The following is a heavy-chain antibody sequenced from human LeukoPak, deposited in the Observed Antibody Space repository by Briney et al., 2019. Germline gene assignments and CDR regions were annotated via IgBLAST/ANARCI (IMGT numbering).Heavy chain of an antibody. D-gene: IGHD2-8*01. V-gene: IGHV4-39*02. J-gene: IGHJ5*02. Sequence: SETLSLTCSVSGDSISSTSYYWGWIRQPPGKGLEWIGSIYYGGTTYYNPSLKSRITISLDTSNNQFSLKLSSVTAADTAMYYCAREQAGTNGWFDPWGQGTVVTVSS. CDR1: GDSISSTSYY. CDR3: AREQAGTNGWFDP. CDR2: IYYGGTT.